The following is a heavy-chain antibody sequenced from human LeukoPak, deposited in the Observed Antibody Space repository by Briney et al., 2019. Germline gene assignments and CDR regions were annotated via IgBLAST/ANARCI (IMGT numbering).Heavy chain of an antibody. CDR2: IKQDGSEK. CDR3: ARDEQQWLLSHAVDI. V-gene: IGHV3-7*01. J-gene: IGHJ3*02. CDR1: GFTFSSYW. D-gene: IGHD6-19*01. Sequence: PGGSLRLSCAASGFTFSSYWMSWVRQAPGNGLEWVANIKQDGSEKYYVDSVKGRFTISRDNAKNSLYLQMNSLRAEDTAVYYCARDEQQWLLSHAVDIWGQGTMVTVSS.